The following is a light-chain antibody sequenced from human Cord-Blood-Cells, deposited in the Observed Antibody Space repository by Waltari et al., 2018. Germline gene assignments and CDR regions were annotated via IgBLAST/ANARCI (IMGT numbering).Light chain of an antibody. CDR2: AAS. V-gene: IGKV1-9*01. Sequence: IQLTQSPSSLSASVGDRVTITCQASQGISSYLAWYQQKPGKAPKLLIYAASTLQSGGPSRFTGSGSGADVTLAIGSLQPEELAGYCCRQHNSYPYTFGEGTKGEIK. CDR3: RQHNSYPYT. J-gene: IGKJ2*01. CDR1: QGISSY.